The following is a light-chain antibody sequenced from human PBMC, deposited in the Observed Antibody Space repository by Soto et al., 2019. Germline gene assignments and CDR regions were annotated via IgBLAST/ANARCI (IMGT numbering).Light chain of an antibody. CDR3: QQYNNWPFT. CDR2: GAS. Sequence: EIVMTQSPATLSVSPGERATLSCRASQSVSSNLAWYQQKPGQAPRLLIYGASTRATGIPARFSGSGSGTEFTITISSLQSEEFAVYYCQQYNNWPFTFGPGTKGDI. V-gene: IGKV3-15*01. J-gene: IGKJ3*01. CDR1: QSVSSN.